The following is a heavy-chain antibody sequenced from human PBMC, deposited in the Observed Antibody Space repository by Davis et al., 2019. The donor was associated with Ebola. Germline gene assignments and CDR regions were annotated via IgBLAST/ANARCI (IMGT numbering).Heavy chain of an antibody. CDR1: GYSFTSYW. Sequence: GESLKISCKGSGYSFTSYWIAWVRQTPAKGLEWMGIIYPRDSDTRYSPSFQGQVTISVDKSTNTAYLQWSSLKASDTAIYYCARLGDYGLLWGQGTLVGVSS. CDR3: ARLGDYGLL. V-gene: IGHV5-51*01. CDR2: IYPRDSDT. J-gene: IGHJ1*01. D-gene: IGHD4-17*01.